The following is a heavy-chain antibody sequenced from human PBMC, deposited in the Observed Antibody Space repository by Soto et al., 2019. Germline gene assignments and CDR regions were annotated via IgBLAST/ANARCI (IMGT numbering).Heavy chain of an antibody. V-gene: IGHV3-23*01. Sequence: GGSLRRSCAASGFICNAYAMTWVRQAPGKGLEWVSAIGGSGGNTYYAASVKGRFTISRDNSRDTVDLQMNSLRAEDTAVYYCASVASHYLNSLDHWRQGLLVHVSS. D-gene: IGHD4-4*01. CDR2: IGGSGGNT. CDR1: GFICNAYA. CDR3: ASVASHYLNSLDH. J-gene: IGHJ4*02.